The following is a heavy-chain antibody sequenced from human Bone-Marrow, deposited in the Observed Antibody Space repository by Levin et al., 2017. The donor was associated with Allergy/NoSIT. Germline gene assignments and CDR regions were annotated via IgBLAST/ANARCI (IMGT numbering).Heavy chain of an antibody. CDR3: AHRPPGGYNWNNNWFDP. D-gene: IGHD1/OR15-1a*01. CDR2: IYWDDDK. Sequence: SGPTLVKPTQTLTLTCTFSGFSLRSSGMGVGWIRQPPGKALEWLALIYWDDDKRYNPSLKSRITITKDTSQNQVVLTMTNMNPVDTATYYCAHRPPGGYNWNNNWFDPWGQGTLVIVSS. CDR1: GFSLRSSGMG. V-gene: IGHV2-5*02. J-gene: IGHJ5*02.